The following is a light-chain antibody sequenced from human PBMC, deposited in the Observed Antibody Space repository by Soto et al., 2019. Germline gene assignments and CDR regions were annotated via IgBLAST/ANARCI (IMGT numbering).Light chain of an antibody. CDR1: RDDFWSHNL. CDR3: CSYAGSRTWV. V-gene: IGLV2-23*01. Sequence: LTQPASVSGSPGQSITISCFGTRDDFWSHNLVSWYQQHPGKAPRLMIYEGSRRPSGVSNRFSGSKSGSTAALTISGLQVEDEGDYLCCSYAGSRTWVFGGGTKFTVL. J-gene: IGLJ3*02. CDR2: EGS.